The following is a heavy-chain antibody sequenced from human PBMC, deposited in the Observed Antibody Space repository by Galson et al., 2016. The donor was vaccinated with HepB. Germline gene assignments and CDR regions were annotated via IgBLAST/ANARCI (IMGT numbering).Heavy chain of an antibody. J-gene: IGHJ5*02. CDR3: ARGGGITRVRGVMPGWFDP. Sequence: SVKVSCKASGGTFSNFAISWLRQAPGQGLEWMGGIIPLFGATTYAQKFQGRVTITADKSTTTVYMDLSSLRPEDTAVYYCARGGGITRVRGVMPGWFDPWGQGTLVTVSS. V-gene: IGHV1-69*06. CDR1: GGTFSNFA. D-gene: IGHD3-10*01. CDR2: IIPLFGAT.